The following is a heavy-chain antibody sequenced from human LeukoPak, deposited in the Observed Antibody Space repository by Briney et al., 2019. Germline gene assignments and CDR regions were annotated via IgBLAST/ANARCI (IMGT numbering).Heavy chain of an antibody. Sequence: GGSLRLSCAASGFTFSSYSMNWVRQAPGKGLEWVSYISSSSSTIYYADSVKGRFTISRDNAKNSLYLQMNSLRAEDTAVYYCANLQSHITMVRGVYGHNSWGQGTLVTVSS. J-gene: IGHJ5*02. CDR3: ANLQSHITMVRGVYGHNS. D-gene: IGHD3-10*01. V-gene: IGHV3-48*04. CDR1: GFTFSSYS. CDR2: ISSSSSTI.